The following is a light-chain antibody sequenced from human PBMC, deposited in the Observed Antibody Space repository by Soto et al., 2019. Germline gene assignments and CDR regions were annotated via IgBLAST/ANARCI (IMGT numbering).Light chain of an antibody. CDR2: EVN. J-gene: IGLJ1*01. CDR3: LSYTTSSAPYV. Sequence: QSALTQPASVSASPGQSITISCTGTSSDVGGYKFVSWYQHHPGKAPKLMIYEVNNRPSGVSNRFSGSKSGNTASLTISGLQPEDEADYYCLSYTTSSAPYVFRTGTKLTVL. V-gene: IGLV2-14*01. CDR1: SSDVGGYKF.